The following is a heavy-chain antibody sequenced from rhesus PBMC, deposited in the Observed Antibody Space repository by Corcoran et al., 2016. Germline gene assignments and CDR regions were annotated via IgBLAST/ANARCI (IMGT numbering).Heavy chain of an antibody. Sequence: QVQLPESGPGVVKPSETLSLTCAVSGGSISDSSRWSWIRQPPGKGLEWIGHIYGSSLSTNYNPSLKSRVTISKDASKNQFSLNLSSVTAADTAVYYCARDMYGSNYWGQGVLVTVSS. D-gene: IGHD4-29*01. CDR1: GGSISDSSR. V-gene: IGHV4S10*01. J-gene: IGHJ4*01. CDR3: ARDMYGSNY. CDR2: IYGSSLST.